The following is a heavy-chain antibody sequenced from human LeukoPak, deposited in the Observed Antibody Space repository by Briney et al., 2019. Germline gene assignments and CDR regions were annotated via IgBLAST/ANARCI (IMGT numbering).Heavy chain of an antibody. CDR1: GFTFSSYA. D-gene: IGHD6-13*01. CDR3: AKARIAAAGKVSYYFDY. V-gene: IGHV3-23*01. Sequence: GGSLRLSCAASGFTFSSYAMSWVRQAPGKGLEWVSAISGSGGSTYYADSVKGRVTISRDNSKNTLYLQMNSLRAEDTAVYYCAKARIAAAGKVSYYFDYWGQGTLVTVSS. CDR2: ISGSGGST. J-gene: IGHJ4*02.